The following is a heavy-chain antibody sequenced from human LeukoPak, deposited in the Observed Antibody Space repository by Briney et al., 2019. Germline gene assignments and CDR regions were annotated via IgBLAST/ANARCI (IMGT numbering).Heavy chain of an antibody. V-gene: IGHV4-34*01. CDR2: INHSGST. Sequence: PSETLSLTCAVYGGSFSGYYWSWIRQPPGKGREWIGEINHSGSTNYDPSLKSRVTISADTSKNQFSLKLSSVTAADTAVYYCARGPLHRYYYDSSGYYRYWGQGTLVTVSS. J-gene: IGHJ4*02. CDR1: GGSFSGYY. CDR3: ARGPLHRYYYDSSGYYRY. D-gene: IGHD3-22*01.